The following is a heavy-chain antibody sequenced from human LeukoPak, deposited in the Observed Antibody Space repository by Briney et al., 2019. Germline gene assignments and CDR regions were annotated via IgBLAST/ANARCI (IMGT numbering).Heavy chain of an antibody. J-gene: IGHJ5*02. CDR1: GFTFNNYA. CDR3: AKDPSQVSSWYLAS. V-gene: IGHV3-23*01. Sequence: PGGSLRLSCAASGFTFNNYAMTWVRQAPGKGLQWVSVIFGRSGGGGINTYYADSVKGRFTISRDNSKSTLYLQMNSLTAEDTGVYYCAKDPSQVSSWYLASWGRGTLVTVSS. CDR2: IFGRSGGGGINT. D-gene: IGHD6-13*01.